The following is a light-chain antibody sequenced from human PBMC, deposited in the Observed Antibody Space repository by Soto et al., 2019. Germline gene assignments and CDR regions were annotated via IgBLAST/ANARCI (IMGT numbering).Light chain of an antibody. CDR1: QSVSSY. CDR2: DAS. Sequence: EIVLTQSPAPLSLSPGERATLSCRASQSVSSYLAWYQQKPGQAPRLLIYDASNRATGIPARFSGSGSGTDFTLTISSLAPEDFAVYYCQQRSNWPPGLTFGGGTKVEIK. CDR3: QQRSNWPPGLT. V-gene: IGKV3-11*01. J-gene: IGKJ4*01.